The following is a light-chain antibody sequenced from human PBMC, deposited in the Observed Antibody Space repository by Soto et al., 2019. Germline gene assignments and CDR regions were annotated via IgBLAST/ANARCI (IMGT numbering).Light chain of an antibody. J-gene: IGKJ3*01. Sequence: EIVLTQSPGTLSLSPGERATLSCRASQSVSSSYLAWYQQKPGQAPRLLIYGASSRATGIPDRFSGSGSGTNFTLTISRLEPEDLAVYYCQQYDSSPVTFGPGTKVDIK. CDR2: GAS. CDR3: QQYDSSPVT. V-gene: IGKV3-20*01. CDR1: QSVSSSY.